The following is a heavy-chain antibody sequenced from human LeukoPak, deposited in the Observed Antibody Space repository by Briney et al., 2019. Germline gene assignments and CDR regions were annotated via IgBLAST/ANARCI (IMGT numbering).Heavy chain of an antibody. CDR1: GFTVSSDY. CDR3: ARPGYSGYDYGMDV. Sequence: GGSLRLSCAASGFTVSSDYMSWVRQAPGKGLEWVSIIYSGGDTYYADSVKGRFTISRDNSKNTLYLQMNSLRAEDTAVYYCARPGYSGYDYGMDVWGQGTTVTVSS. V-gene: IGHV3-66*01. D-gene: IGHD5-12*01. CDR2: IYSGGDT. J-gene: IGHJ6*02.